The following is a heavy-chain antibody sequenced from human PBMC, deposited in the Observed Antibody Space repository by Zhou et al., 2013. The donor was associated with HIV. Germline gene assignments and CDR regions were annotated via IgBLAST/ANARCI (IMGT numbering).Heavy chain of an antibody. J-gene: IGHJ3*02. D-gene: IGHD6-13*01. CDR3: NRGMQQWVNDAFDT. CDR2: IDPDIDDK. CDR1: GYSLTSYY. Sequence: QGQLLQSEAVVPKPGASMKISCRASGYSLTSYYIHWVRQIPGQGLEWLGRIDPDIDDKIYSRKFQGRILITRNTSISTVYLELTRLKRGDTAVYYCNRGMQQWVNDAFDTWGQGTMVTISS. V-gene: IGHV1-2*06.